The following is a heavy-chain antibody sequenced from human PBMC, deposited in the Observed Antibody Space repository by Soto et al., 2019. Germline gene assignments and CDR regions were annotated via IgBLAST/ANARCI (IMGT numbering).Heavy chain of an antibody. J-gene: IGHJ4*02. CDR2: IYPKSSLR. Sequence: QVQLVQSGSEARKPGASVRVSCKASGYTFTNYYIHWVRLAPGQGLEWMGYIYPKSSLRSHAQRFQGRVTMTRDTSSNTAYMELSGLTSGDGAVYFCARRDSSGSFDYWGQGTLVTVSS. D-gene: IGHD5-18*01. CDR3: ARRDSSGSFDY. CDR1: GYTFTNYY. V-gene: IGHV1-2*02.